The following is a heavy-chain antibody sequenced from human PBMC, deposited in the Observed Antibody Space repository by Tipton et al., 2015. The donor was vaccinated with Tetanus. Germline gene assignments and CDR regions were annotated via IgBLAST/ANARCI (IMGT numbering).Heavy chain of an antibody. Sequence: LRLSCSVSGGSISGYYWNWLRQSPGRGLEWLGNIYYNGATDYNPSLRSRATIFLDTAKQVFSLRLRSVTTADTAIHYCARAPYYTNQRIRFDPWGQGILVTVSS. CDR2: IYYNGAT. J-gene: IGHJ5*02. V-gene: IGHV4-59*01. CDR1: GGSISGYY. CDR3: ARAPYYTNQRIRFDP. D-gene: IGHD4-11*01.